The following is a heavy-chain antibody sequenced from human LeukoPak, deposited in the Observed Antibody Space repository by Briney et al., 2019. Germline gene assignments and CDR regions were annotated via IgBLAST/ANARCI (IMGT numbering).Heavy chain of an antibody. CDR3: ARQSATHADY. CDR2: ICPRDSQT. CDR1: GYSFTSYW. V-gene: IGHV5-51*01. J-gene: IGHJ4*02. Sequence: GESLKICCKGSGYSFTSYWIGWARQMPGKGLEWMAIICPRDSQTRYSPSSEGQVTISADKSITTAYLQWSSLKASDTAMYYCARQSATHADYWGQGTLVTVSS.